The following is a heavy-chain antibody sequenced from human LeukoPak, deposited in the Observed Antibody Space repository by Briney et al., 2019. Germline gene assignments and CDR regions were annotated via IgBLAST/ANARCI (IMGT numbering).Heavy chain of an antibody. J-gene: IGHJ4*02. D-gene: IGHD1-14*01. V-gene: IGHV3-23*01. CDR2: VSGSGSNT. CDR3: ARSNQADDY. CDR1: GFAFTTCA. Sequence: GGSLRLSCAASGFAFTTCAMSWVRQAPGKGLEWVSTVSGSGSNTYYADSVKGRFTISRDNAKNTLYLQMDSLRAEDTGVYYCARSNQADDYWGQGTLVTVSS.